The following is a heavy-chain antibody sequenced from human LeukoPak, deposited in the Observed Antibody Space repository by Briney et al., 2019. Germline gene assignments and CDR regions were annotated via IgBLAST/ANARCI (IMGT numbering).Heavy chain of an antibody. J-gene: IGHJ2*01. CDR1: GGSISGSSYY. CDR3: ARRYPNYWYFDL. V-gene: IGHV4-39*01. Sequence: SKTLSLTCTVSGGSISGSSYYWGWIRQPPGKGLEWIGSIYYSGSTYYNPSLKSRVTISVDTSKNQFSLKLSSVTAADTAVYYCARRYPNYWYFDLWGRGTLVTVSS. CDR2: IYYSGST. D-gene: IGHD2-2*02.